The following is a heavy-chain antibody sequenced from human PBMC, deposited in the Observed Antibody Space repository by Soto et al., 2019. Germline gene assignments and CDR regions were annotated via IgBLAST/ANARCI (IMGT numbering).Heavy chain of an antibody. CDR3: ARDPLRPDRGAGLFDY. CDR2: TYYRSKWYN. V-gene: IGHV6-1*01. J-gene: IGHJ4*02. D-gene: IGHD5-12*01. Sequence: SQTLSLTCAISGDSVSSTSAAWNWIRQSPSRGLEWLGRTYYRSKWYNDYAVSVKSRITINPDTSKNQFSLQLNSVTPEDTAVYYCARDPLRPDRGAGLFDYWGQGTLVTVSS. CDR1: GDSVSSTSAA.